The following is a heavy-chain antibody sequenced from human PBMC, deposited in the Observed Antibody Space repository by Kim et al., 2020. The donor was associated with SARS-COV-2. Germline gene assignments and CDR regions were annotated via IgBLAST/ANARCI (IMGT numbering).Heavy chain of an antibody. CDR3: ATQGGY. Sequence: YYSGSNYYIPSPRSRVTISVDTSKNQFSLKLSSVTAADTAVYYCATQGGYWGQGTLVTVSS. J-gene: IGHJ4*02. D-gene: IGHD3-16*01. CDR2: YYSGSN. V-gene: IGHV4-39*01.